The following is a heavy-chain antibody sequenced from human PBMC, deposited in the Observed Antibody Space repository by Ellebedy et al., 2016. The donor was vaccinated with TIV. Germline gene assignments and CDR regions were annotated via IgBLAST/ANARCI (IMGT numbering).Heavy chain of an antibody. CDR1: GGSISSYY. CDR2: IYYSGST. J-gene: IGHJ5*02. CDR3: ARYYGSGSYYGGWFDP. D-gene: IGHD3-10*01. Sequence: MPSETLSLTCTVSGGSISSYYWSWIRQPPGKGLEWIGYIYYSGSTNYNPSLKSRVTISVDTSKNQFSLKLSSVTAADTAVYYCARYYGSGSYYGGWFDPWGQGTLVTVSS. V-gene: IGHV4-59*01.